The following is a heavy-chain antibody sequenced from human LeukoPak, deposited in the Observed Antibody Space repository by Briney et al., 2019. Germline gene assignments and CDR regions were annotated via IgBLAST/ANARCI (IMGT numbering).Heavy chain of an antibody. CDR2: ISSSSSYI. D-gene: IGHD3-22*01. J-gene: IGHJ4*02. CDR1: GFTFSSYS. V-gene: IGHV3-21*01. CDR3: ARDYYEYYDSSGYFGY. Sequence: GGSLRLSCAASGFTFSSYSMNWVRPAPGKGLEWVSSISSSSSYIYYADSVKGRFTISRDNAKNSLYLQMNSLRAEDTAVYYCARDYYEYYDSSGYFGYWGQGTLVTVSS.